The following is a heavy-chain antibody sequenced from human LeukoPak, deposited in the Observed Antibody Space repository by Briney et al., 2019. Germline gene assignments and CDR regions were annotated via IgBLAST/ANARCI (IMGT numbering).Heavy chain of an antibody. CDR3: TTAHQQMLGMDV. D-gene: IGHD6-13*01. CDR2: IKSKTDGGTT. CDR1: GFTFSNAW. J-gene: IGHJ6*02. V-gene: IGHV3-15*01. Sequence: PGGSLRLSCAASGFTFSNAWVSWVRQAPGKGLEWVGRIKSKTDGGTTDYAAPVKGRFTISRDDSKNTLYLQMNSLKTEDTAVYYCTTAHQQMLGMDVWGQGTTVTVSS.